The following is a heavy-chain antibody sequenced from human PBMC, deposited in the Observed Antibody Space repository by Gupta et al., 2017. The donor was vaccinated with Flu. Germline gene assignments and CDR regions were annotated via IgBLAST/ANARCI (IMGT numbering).Heavy chain of an antibody. V-gene: IGHV1-2*02. Sequence: QVQLVQSGAEVKKPGASVRVSCKASGYPFTAYYIHWVRQAPGQGLEYMGWVNPSDYGRNFAQKFHGRVTLTADTSISTAYMELTGLTSDDTATYYCAKEIIGTTGITAPDFWGPGTLVIVSS. D-gene: IGHD1-1*01. CDR3: AKEIIGTTGITAPDF. CDR1: GYPFTAYY. J-gene: IGHJ4*02. CDR2: VNPSDYGR.